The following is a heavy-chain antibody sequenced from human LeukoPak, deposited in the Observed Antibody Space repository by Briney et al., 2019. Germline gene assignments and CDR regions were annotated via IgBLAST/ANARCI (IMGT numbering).Heavy chain of an antibody. Sequence: ASVNVSCTASAYTFANYAISWLRQAPGQGLEWMGIINPSGGSTSYAQKFQGRVTMTRDTSTSTVYMELSSLRSEDTAVYYCARGEYSSGWYKVWGQGTLVTVSS. CDR1: AYTFANYA. D-gene: IGHD6-19*01. CDR2: INPSGGST. CDR3: ARGEYSSGWYKV. V-gene: IGHV1-46*01. J-gene: IGHJ4*02.